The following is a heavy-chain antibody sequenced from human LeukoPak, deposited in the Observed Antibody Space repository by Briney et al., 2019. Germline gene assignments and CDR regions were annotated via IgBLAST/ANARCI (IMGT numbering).Heavy chain of an antibody. V-gene: IGHV1-69*13. Sequence: ASVKVSCKASGGTFSSYAISWVRQAPGQGLEWMGGIIPIFGTANYAQKFQGRVTITADESTSTAYMELSSLRSEDTAVYYCARLVVPAANYYYYYYMDVRGKGTTVTVSS. CDR3: ARLVVPAANYYYYYYMDV. J-gene: IGHJ6*03. CDR2: IIPIFGTA. CDR1: GGTFSSYA. D-gene: IGHD2-2*01.